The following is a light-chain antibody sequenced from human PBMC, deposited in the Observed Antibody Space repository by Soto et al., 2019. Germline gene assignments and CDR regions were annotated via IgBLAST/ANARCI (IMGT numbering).Light chain of an antibody. CDR1: QSVSSN. Sequence: EIVMTQSPATLSVSPGERATLSCRASQSVSSNLAWYQQKPGQAPRLLICGASTRATGIPARFSGSGSVTEFTLTISSLQSEDFAVYCCQQYNNWPFTFGPGTKVDIK. J-gene: IGKJ3*01. CDR2: GAS. CDR3: QQYNNWPFT. V-gene: IGKV3-15*01.